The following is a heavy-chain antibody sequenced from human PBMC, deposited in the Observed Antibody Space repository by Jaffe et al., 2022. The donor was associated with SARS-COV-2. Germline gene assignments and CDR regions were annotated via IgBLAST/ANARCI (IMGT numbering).Heavy chain of an antibody. CDR3: TRRPGYCSSTSCYDD. V-gene: IGHV3-73*02. Sequence: EVQLVESGGGLVQPGGSLKLSCAASGFTFSGSAMHWVRQASGKGLEWVGRIRSKANSYATAYAASVKGRFTISRDDSKNTAYLQMNSLKTEDTAVYYCTRRPGYCSSTSCYDDWGQGTLVTVSS. CDR1: GFTFSGSA. J-gene: IGHJ4*02. D-gene: IGHD2-2*03. CDR2: IRSKANSYAT.